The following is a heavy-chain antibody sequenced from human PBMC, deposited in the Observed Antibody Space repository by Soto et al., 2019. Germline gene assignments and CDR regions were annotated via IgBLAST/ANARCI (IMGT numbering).Heavy chain of an antibody. V-gene: IGHV3-33*01. CDR1: GFTFSSYG. J-gene: IGHJ6*02. D-gene: IGHD2-15*01. CDR3: ARDLCSGGSCYFGDVWYYYYYYGMDV. Sequence: QVQLVESGGGVVQPGRSLRLSCAASGFTFSSYGMHWVRQAPGKGLEWVAVIWYDGSNKYYADSVKGRFTISRDNSKNTLYLQMTSLRAEDTAVYYCARDLCSGGSCYFGDVWYYYYYYGMDVWGQGTTVTVSS. CDR2: IWYDGSNK.